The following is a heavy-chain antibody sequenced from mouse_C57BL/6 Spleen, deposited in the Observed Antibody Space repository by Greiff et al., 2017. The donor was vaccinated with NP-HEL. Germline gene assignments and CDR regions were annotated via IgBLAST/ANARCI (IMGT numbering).Heavy chain of an antibody. J-gene: IGHJ3*01. CDR3: ARSVSSGYWFAY. D-gene: IGHD3-2*02. CDR1: GYAFSSSW. CDR2: IYPGDGDT. V-gene: IGHV1-82*01. Sequence: VQLQQSGPELVKPGASVKISCKASGYAFSSSWMNWVKQRPGKGLEWIGRIYPGDGDTNYNGKFKGKATLTADKSSSTAYMQLSSLTSEDSAVYFCARSVSSGYWFAYWGQGTLVTVSA.